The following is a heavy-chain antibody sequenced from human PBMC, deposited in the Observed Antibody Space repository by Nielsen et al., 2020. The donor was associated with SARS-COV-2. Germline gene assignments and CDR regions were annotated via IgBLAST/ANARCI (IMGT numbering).Heavy chain of an antibody. J-gene: IGHJ4*02. D-gene: IGHD3-22*01. CDR1: GFTFSTYP. CDR3: AKDTISNYYDSSFDY. Sequence: GESLKISCVASGFTFSTYPMSWVRQAPGKGLEWISAISGSGDRTYYEDSVKGRFTISRDNSKNTLYLQMNSLRAEDTALYYCAKDTISNYYDSSFDYWGQGTLVTVSS. CDR2: ISGSGDRT. V-gene: IGHV3-23*01.